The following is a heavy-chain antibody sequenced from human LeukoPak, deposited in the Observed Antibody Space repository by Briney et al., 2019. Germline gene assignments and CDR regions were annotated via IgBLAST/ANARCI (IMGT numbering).Heavy chain of an antibody. D-gene: IGHD3-10*01. CDR2: ISHTGSTM. CDR3: AIPPLSGTGSSRPLAEIDV. J-gene: IGHJ6*02. V-gene: IGHV3-48*04. Sequence: GSLRLSCAACGFRFSSYSMNWVRQAPGKGLEWVSYISHTGSTMSYADSVKGRFTISRDNARNSLHLQMNSLRAEDTAVYYCAIPPLSGTGSSRPLAEIDVWGQGTTVTVSS. CDR1: GFRFSSYS.